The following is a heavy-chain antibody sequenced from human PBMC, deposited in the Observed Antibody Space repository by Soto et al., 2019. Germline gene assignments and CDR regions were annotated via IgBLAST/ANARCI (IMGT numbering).Heavy chain of an antibody. D-gene: IGHD4-17*01. CDR1: GFTFTDYG. CDR3: ARENAYGDPNSFDY. CDR2: ISYDGSNK. Sequence: PGGSLRLSCADSGFTFTDYGMHWVRQAPGKGLEWVAVISYDGSNKNYADSVKGRFTISRDNSKNTLYLQMNSLRAEDTAVYYCARENAYGDPNSFDYWGQGTLVTVSS. V-gene: IGHV3-30*03. J-gene: IGHJ4*02.